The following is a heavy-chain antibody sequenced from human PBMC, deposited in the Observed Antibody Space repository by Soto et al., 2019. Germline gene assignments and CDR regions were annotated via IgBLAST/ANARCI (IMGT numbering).Heavy chain of an antibody. J-gene: IGHJ4*02. Sequence: SETLSLTCTVSGGSISGHYWIWIRQSPGKRLECIGYIFYTGSTNYNPSLESRVTLSVDTSKNQFSLRLSSVTAEDTAVYYCARVGSSGWSQDYWGQGTLVTVSS. D-gene: IGHD6-19*01. CDR2: IFYTGST. CDR1: GGSISGHY. V-gene: IGHV4-59*11. CDR3: ARVGSSGWSQDY.